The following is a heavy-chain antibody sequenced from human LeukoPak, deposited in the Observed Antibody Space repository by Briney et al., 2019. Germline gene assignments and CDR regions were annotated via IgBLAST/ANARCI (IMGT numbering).Heavy chain of an antibody. J-gene: IGHJ5*02. CDR3: AKEQGYYGSGSYYH. V-gene: IGHV3-23*01. Sequence: PGGSLRLSCAASGFTFSSYAMSWVRQAPGKGLEWVSAISGSGGSTYYADSVKGRFTISRDNSKNTLYLQMNSLRAEDTVVYYCAKEQGYYGSGSYYHWGQGTLVTVSS. CDR2: ISGSGGST. CDR1: GFTFSSYA. D-gene: IGHD3-10*01.